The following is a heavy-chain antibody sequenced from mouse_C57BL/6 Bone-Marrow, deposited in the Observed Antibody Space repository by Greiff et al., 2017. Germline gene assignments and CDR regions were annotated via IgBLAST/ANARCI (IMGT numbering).Heavy chain of an antibody. V-gene: IGHV14-4*01. D-gene: IGHD2-5*01. CDR3: TTGYSNLDY. Sequence: EVQLQESGAELVRPGASVKLSCTASGFNIKDDYMHWVKQRPEQGLEWIGWIDPENGDTEYASKFQGKATITADTSSNTAYLQLSSLTSEDTAVYYCTTGYSNLDYGGQGTTLTVSS. J-gene: IGHJ2*01. CDR2: IDPENGDT. CDR1: GFNIKDDY.